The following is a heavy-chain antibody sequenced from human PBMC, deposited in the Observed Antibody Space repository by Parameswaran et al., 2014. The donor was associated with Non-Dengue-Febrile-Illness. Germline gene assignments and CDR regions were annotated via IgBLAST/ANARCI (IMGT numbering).Heavy chain of an antibody. V-gene: IGHV4-4*02. CDR2: IYHSGST. Sequence: RWIRQPPGKGLEWIGEIYHSGSTNYNPSLKSRVTISVDKSKNQFSLKLSSVTAADTAVYYCARYGGHCSGTSCYTINWFDPWGQGTLVTVSS. CDR3: ARYGGHCSGTSCYTINWFDP. D-gene: IGHD2-2*02. J-gene: IGHJ5*02.